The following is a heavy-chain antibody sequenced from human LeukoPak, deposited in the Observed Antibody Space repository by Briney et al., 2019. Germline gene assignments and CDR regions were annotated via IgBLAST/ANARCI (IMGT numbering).Heavy chain of an antibody. CDR1: GFPFSRFA. J-gene: IGHJ4*02. Sequence: PGGSLRLSCAASGFPFSRFAMTWVRQAPGKGLEWVSAISGSSESTNYADSVKGRFTISRDNSKNTLYLQMNSLRAEDTAAYYCAKDGGELLSAYWGQGTLVTVPS. D-gene: IGHD1-26*01. V-gene: IGHV3-23*01. CDR3: AKDGGELLSAY. CDR2: ISGSSEST.